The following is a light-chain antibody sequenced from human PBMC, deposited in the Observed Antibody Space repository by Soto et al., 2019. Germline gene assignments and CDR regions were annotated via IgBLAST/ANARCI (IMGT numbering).Light chain of an antibody. V-gene: IGKV3-20*01. CDR1: QTVRNNY. CDR3: QQFSSYTLT. Sequence: ELVLTQYPGTLSLSPGERATLSCRASQTVRNNYLAWYQQKPGQAPRLLIYDASSRATGIPDRFSGGGSGTDCTLTISRLENEDGAVYYCQQFSSYTLTFCRVTMVDIK. CDR2: DAS. J-gene: IGKJ4*01.